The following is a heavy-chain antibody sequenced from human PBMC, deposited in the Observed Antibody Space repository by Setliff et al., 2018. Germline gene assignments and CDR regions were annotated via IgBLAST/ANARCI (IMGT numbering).Heavy chain of an antibody. V-gene: IGHV1-69*13. D-gene: IGHD3-22*01. CDR1: GGTFRTDG. CDR2: IIPVFGTA. J-gene: IGHJ4*02. Sequence: GASVKVSCKASGGTFRTDGFSWVRQAPGQGLEWMGRIIPVFGTAKYAQKFQGRVTISADESTRTAYMELSSLRSEDTAVYYCARDTRDKYDSSGYYLSLDSWGQGSLVTVSS. CDR3: ARDTRDKYDSSGYYLSLDS.